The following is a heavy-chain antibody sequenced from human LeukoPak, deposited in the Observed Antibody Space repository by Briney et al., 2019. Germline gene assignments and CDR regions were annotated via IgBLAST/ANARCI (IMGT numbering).Heavy chain of an antibody. CDR2: INHSGST. V-gene: IGHV4-34*01. Sequence: SETLSLTCAVYGGSFSGYYWSWIRQPPGKGLEWIGGINHSGSTNYNPSLKSRVTISVDTSKNQFSLKLSSVTAADTAVYYCARVIYYGSGTRALDAFDIWGQGTMVTVSS. J-gene: IGHJ3*02. CDR3: ARVIYYGSGTRALDAFDI. CDR1: GGSFSGYY. D-gene: IGHD3-10*01.